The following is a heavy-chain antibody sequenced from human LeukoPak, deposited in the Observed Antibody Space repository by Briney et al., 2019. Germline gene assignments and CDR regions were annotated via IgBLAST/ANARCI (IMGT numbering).Heavy chain of an antibody. J-gene: IGHJ4*02. CDR2: ISGSGGST. D-gene: IGHD1-26*01. V-gene: IGHV3-23*01. CDR1: GFTFSSYG. CDR3: AKAGGAKSFGY. Sequence: GGSLRLSCVVSGFTFSSYGMTWVRQAPGKGLEWVSAISGSGGSTYYAESVKGRFTISRDNSKNTLYLQMNSLRAEDTAVYYCAKAGGAKSFGYWGQGTLVTVSS.